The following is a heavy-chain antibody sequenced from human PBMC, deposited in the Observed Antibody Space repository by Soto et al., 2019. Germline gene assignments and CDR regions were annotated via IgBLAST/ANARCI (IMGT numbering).Heavy chain of an antibody. J-gene: IGHJ4*02. V-gene: IGHV5-51*01. CDR3: ARAREPYYYDSSGYSSFDY. CDR2: IYPGDSDT. CDR1: GYSFTSYW. Sequence: PGESLKISCKGSGYSFTSYWIGWVRQMPGKGLEWMGIIYPGDSDTRYSPSFQGQVTISADKSISTAYLQWSSLKASDTAMYYCARAREPYYYDSSGYSSFDYWGQGTLVTVSS. D-gene: IGHD3-22*01.